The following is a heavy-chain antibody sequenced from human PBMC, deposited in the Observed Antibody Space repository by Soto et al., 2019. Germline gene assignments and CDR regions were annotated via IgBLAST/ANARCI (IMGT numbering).Heavy chain of an antibody. CDR1: GYTFTGYY. J-gene: IGHJ4*02. V-gene: IGHV1-2*04. Sequence: GASVKVSCKASGYTFTGYYMHWVRQAPGQGLEWMGWINPNSGGTNYAQKLQGWVTMTRDTSISTAYMELSRLRSNDTAVYYCVRVELLWFGELSPFDYWGQGTLVTVSS. D-gene: IGHD3-10*01. CDR3: VRVELLWFGELSPFDY. CDR2: INPNSGGT.